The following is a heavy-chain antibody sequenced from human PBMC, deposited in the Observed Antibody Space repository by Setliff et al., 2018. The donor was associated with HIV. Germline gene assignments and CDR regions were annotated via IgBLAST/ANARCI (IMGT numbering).Heavy chain of an antibody. CDR2: IKPDGREK. Sequence: SGGSLRLSCVASGFTLSRCWMNWVRQAPGKGLEWVGNIKPDGREKNYVDSVKGRFTISRDNTENSLYLQMNSLRADDTAIYYCACPKVGYFGSGGAFQIWGQGTMVTVSS. J-gene: IGHJ3*02. D-gene: IGHD3-10*01. CDR3: ACPKVGYFGSGGAFQI. CDR1: GFTLSRCW. V-gene: IGHV3-7*01.